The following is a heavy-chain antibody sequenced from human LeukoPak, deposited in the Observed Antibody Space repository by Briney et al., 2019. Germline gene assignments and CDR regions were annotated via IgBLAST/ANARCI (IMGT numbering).Heavy chain of an antibody. CDR3: ARLLVVPAATPDFDY. D-gene: IGHD2-2*01. CDR2: INPNSGGT. J-gene: IGHJ4*02. Sequence: ASVKVSCKASGYTFTNYDINWVRQATGQGLEWMGWINPNSGGTNYAQKFQGRVTMTRDTSISTAYMELSRLRSDDTAVYYCARLLVVPAATPDFDYWGQGTLVTVSS. CDR1: GYTFTNYD. V-gene: IGHV1-2*02.